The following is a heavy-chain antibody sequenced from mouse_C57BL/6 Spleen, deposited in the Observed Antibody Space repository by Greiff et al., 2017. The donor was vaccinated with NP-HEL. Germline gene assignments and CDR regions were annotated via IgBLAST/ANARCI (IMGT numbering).Heavy chain of an antibody. CDR1: GFTFSDYG. D-gene: IGHD4-1*01. J-gene: IGHJ3*01. CDR2: ISSGSSTI. V-gene: IGHV5-17*01. Sequence: EVKLEESGGGLVKPGGSLKLSCAASGFTFSDYGMHWVHQAPEKGLEWVAYISSGSSTIYYADTVKGRFTISRDNAKNTLFLQMTSLRSEDTAMYYCARPQTGPTWFAYWGQGTLVTVSA. CDR3: ARPQTGPTWFAY.